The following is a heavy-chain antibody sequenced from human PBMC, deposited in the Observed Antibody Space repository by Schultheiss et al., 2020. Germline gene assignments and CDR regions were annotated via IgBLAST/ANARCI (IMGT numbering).Heavy chain of an antibody. CDR3: ARDRENDYGDTEPYYYYYYMDV. CDR2: IYYSGST. J-gene: IGHJ6*03. Sequence: SETLLTCTVSGGSISSYYWSWIRQPPGKGLEWIGYIYYSGSTNYNPSLKSRVTISVDTSKNQFSLKLSSVTAADTAVYYCARDRENDYGDTEPYYYYYYMDVWGKGTTVTVSS. V-gene: IGHV4-59*12. D-gene: IGHD4-17*01. CDR1: GGSISSYY.